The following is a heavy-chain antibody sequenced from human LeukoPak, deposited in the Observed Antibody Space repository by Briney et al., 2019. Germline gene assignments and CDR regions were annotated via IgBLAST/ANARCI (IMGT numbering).Heavy chain of an antibody. CDR1: GYTFTSYA. CDR3: ARDRGGLGYCSSTSCDPPGYYFDY. J-gene: IGHJ4*02. V-gene: IGHV1-3*01. Sequence: ASVTVSCKASGYTFTSYAMHWVRQAPGQRLEWMGWINAGNGNTKYSQKFQGRVTITRDTSASTAYMELSSLRSEDTAVYYCARDRGGLGYCSSTSCDPPGYYFDYWGQGTLATVSS. D-gene: IGHD2-2*01. CDR2: INAGNGNT.